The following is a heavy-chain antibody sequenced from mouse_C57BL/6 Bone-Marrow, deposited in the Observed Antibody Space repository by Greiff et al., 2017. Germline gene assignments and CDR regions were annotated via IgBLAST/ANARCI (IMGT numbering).Heavy chain of an antibody. V-gene: IGHV1-69*01. CDR3: ARRVDSLDY. CDR2: IDPSDSYT. D-gene: IGHD3-2*01. CDR1: GYTFTSYW. Sequence: VQLQQPGAELVMPGASVKLSCKASGYTFTSYWMHWVKQRPGQGLEWIGEIDPSDSYTNYNQKFKGKSTLTVDKSSSTAYMQLSSLTSEDSAVYYCARRVDSLDYWGQCTTLTVSS. J-gene: IGHJ2*01.